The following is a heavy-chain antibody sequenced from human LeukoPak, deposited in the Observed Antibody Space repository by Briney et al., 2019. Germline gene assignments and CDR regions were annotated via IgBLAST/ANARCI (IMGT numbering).Heavy chain of an antibody. Sequence: GASVKVSCKASGYTFTGYYMHWVRQAPGQGLEWMGWINPNSGGINYAQKFQGRVTMTRDTSISTAYMELSRLRSDDTAVYYCASGGVWLEDAFDIWGQGTMVTVSS. CDR3: ASGGVWLEDAFDI. V-gene: IGHV1-2*02. CDR1: GYTFTGYY. J-gene: IGHJ3*02. D-gene: IGHD5-18*01. CDR2: INPNSGGI.